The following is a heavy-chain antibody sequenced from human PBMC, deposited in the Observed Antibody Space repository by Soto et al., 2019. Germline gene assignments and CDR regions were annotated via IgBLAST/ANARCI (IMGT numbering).Heavy chain of an antibody. Sequence: QVKLVQSGTEVKKPGSSVKVSCKASGDTFSFYTINWVRQAPGLGLEWVGRINPIVSMSNYAQKFQGRVSMTADKSTSTAYMELRSLRSDDTAMYFCAASYGSGYRAFDYWGQGALVIVSS. V-gene: IGHV1-69*02. J-gene: IGHJ4*02. CDR3: AASYGSGYRAFDY. CDR2: INPIVSMS. D-gene: IGHD3-10*01. CDR1: GDTFSFYT.